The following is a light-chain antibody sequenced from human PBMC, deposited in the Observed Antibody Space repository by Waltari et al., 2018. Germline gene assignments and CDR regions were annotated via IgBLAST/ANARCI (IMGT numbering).Light chain of an antibody. CDR3: HQYNNWPPWT. CDR1: QRIDSQ. CDR2: DVS. J-gene: IGKJ1*01. Sequence: EIVLTQSPATLSLSPGERATLSCRASQRIDSQLAWYQQKPGQAPSLLIHDVSNRATGVPARFSGSGSGTDFTLTISSLQSEDFAVYYCHQYNNWPPWTFGQGTKVEIK. V-gene: IGKV3-11*01.